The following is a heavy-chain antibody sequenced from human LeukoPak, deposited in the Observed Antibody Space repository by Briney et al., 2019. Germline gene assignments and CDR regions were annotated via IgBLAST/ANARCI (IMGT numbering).Heavy chain of an antibody. CDR1: GGSISSSSYY. V-gene: IGHV4-39*07. J-gene: IGHJ4*02. Sequence: PSETLSLTCTVSGGSISSSSYYWGWIRQPPGKGLEWIGSIYYSGSTYYNPSLKSRVTISVDTSKNQFSLKLSSVTAADTAVYYCARIARGDLLVYFDYWGRGTLVTVSS. CDR3: ARIARGDLLVYFDY. CDR2: IYYSGST. D-gene: IGHD2-8*02.